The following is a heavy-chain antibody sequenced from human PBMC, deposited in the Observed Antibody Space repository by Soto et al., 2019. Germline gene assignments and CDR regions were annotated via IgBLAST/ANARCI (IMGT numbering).Heavy chain of an antibody. D-gene: IGHD4-4*01. CDR1: GGTFSSYA. V-gene: IGHV1-69*12. CDR3: ARRTVVYYYYGMDV. Sequence: QVQLVQSGAEVKKPGSSVKVSCKASGGTFSSYAISWVRQAPGQGLEWMGGIIPIFGTANYAQKFQGRVTITADESTSTAYMELSGLRSEDTAVYYCARRTVVYYYYGMDVWGQGTTVTVSS. CDR2: IIPIFGTA. J-gene: IGHJ6*02.